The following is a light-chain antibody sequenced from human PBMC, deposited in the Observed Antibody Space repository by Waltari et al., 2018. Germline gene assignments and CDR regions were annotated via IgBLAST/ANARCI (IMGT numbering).Light chain of an antibody. Sequence: DIVMTQSPGSLAVSLGERATIHCKSRQSVLYSSNNKNYLAWYQQKPGQPPKLLIYWASTRESGVPDRFSGSESGTDFTLTISSLQAEDVAVYYCQQYYTTPRTFGQGTKVEIK. V-gene: IGKV4-1*01. CDR2: WAS. CDR1: QSVLYSSNNKNY. J-gene: IGKJ1*01. CDR3: QQYYTTPRT.